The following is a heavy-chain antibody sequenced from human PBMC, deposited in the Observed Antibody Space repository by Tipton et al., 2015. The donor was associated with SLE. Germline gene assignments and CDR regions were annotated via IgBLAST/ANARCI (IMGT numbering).Heavy chain of an antibody. J-gene: IGHJ4*02. V-gene: IGHV4-59*08. D-gene: IGHD6-13*01. CDR3: ASEYSSSWYEFGY. Sequence: TLSLTCTLSGGSISPYYWSWIRQPPGKGLEWIGYIFHDGSTRYNPSLKSRVTISGDTSKNQFSLKLTSVAAADTAVYYCASEYSSSWYEFGYWGQGTLVTVSS. CDR2: IFHDGST. CDR1: GGSISPYY.